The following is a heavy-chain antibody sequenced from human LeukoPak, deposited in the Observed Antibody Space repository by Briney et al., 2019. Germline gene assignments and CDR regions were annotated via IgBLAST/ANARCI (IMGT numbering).Heavy chain of an antibody. D-gene: IGHD1-1*01. CDR3: ARVCAMRRPTCWFDY. CDR2: IYYSGST. CDR1: GGSISSGGYS. V-gene: IGHV4-30-2*01. Sequence: PSETLSLTCAVSGGSISSGGYSWSWIRQPPGKGLEWIGYIYYSGSTYYNPSLKSRVTMSVDTSKNQFSLKLSSVTAVDTAVYYCARVCAMRRPTCWFDYWGQGTLVTVSS. J-gene: IGHJ4*02.